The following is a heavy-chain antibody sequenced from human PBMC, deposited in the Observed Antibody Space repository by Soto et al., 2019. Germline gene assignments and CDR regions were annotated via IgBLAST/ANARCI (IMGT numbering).Heavy chain of an antibody. D-gene: IGHD3-22*01. CDR1: GFTFSSYA. Sequence: EVQLLESGGGLVQPGGSLRLSCAASGFTFSSYAMSWVRQAPGKGLEWVSAISGSGGSTYYADSVKGRFTISRDNSKNTLYRQMNSLRAEDTAVYYCAKEYMIVVVITTMAFDYWGQGTLVTVSS. CDR3: AKEYMIVVVITTMAFDY. J-gene: IGHJ4*02. V-gene: IGHV3-23*01. CDR2: ISGSGGST.